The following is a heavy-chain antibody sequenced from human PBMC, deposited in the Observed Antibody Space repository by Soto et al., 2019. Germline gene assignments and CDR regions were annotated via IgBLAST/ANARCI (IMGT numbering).Heavy chain of an antibody. Sequence: EVQLVESEGGLVQPGRSLRLSCAASGFTFDDYAMHWVRQAPGKGLEWVSGISWNSGSIGYADSVKGRFTISRDNAKNSLYLQMNSLRAEDTALYYCAKSSVPRIYYYYYMDVWGKGTTVTVSS. CDR2: ISWNSGSI. CDR3: AKSSVPRIYYYYYMDV. V-gene: IGHV3-9*01. CDR1: GFTFDDYA. J-gene: IGHJ6*03. D-gene: IGHD2-2*01.